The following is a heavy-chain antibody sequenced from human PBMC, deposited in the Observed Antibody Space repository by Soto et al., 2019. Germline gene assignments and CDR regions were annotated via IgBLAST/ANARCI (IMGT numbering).Heavy chain of an antibody. V-gene: IGHV3-74*01. CDR1: GFTFSGFW. Sequence: EVQLVESGGGLVQPGGSLRLSCTASGFTFSGFWMHWVRQAPGKGLVWVSRINGDGSVTNYADSVKGRFTISRDNAKNTLYLQMNSRRVEDTAVYYGVRVKETSGWGAFDYWGQGTLVTVSS. J-gene: IGHJ4*02. D-gene: IGHD6-19*01. CDR3: VRVKETSGWGAFDY. CDR2: INGDGSVT.